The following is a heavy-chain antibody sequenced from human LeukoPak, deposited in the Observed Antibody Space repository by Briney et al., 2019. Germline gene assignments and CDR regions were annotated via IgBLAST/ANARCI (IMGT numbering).Heavy chain of an antibody. D-gene: IGHD3-22*01. CDR3: AKGSYYDSSGSFYFDY. CDR2: ISGSGDNT. J-gene: IGHJ4*02. Sequence: GGSLRLSCAASGFTFSSYAMSWVRQAPGKGLEWVSGISGSGDNTYYADSVKGRFTISRNNSKNTLYVQVSSLGTEDTAAYYCAKGSYYDSSGSFYFDYWGQGTLVTVSS. CDR1: GFTFSSYA. V-gene: IGHV3-23*01.